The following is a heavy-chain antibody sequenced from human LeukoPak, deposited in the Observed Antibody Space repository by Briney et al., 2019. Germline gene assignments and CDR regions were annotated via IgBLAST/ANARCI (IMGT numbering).Heavy chain of an antibody. Sequence: GGSLRLSCAASGFTFSSYSMNWVRQAPGKGLEWVSSISSSSSYIYYADSVKGRFTISRDNAKNSLYLQMNSLRAEDTAVYYCARDLGGRDEQWLVHYYYYYGMDVWGQGTTVTVSS. CDR2: ISSSSSYI. CDR3: ARDLGGRDEQWLVHYYYYYGMDV. D-gene: IGHD6-19*01. CDR1: GFTFSSYS. V-gene: IGHV3-21*01. J-gene: IGHJ6*02.